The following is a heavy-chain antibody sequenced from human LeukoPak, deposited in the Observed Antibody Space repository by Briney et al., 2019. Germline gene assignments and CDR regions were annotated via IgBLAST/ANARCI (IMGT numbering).Heavy chain of an antibody. D-gene: IGHD2-21*01. CDR3: ARERGIRYFDL. Sequence: SETLSLTCAVYGGSFSGYYWSWFRQPPGKGLEWIGEINHSGSTNYNPSLKSRVTMSVDTSKNQFSLKLSSVTAADTAVYYCARERGIRYFDLWGRGTLVTVSS. CDR2: INHSGST. J-gene: IGHJ2*01. V-gene: IGHV4-34*01. CDR1: GGSFSGYY.